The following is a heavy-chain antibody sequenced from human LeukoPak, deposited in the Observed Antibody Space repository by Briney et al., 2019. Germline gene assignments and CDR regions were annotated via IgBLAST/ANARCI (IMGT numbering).Heavy chain of an antibody. Sequence: GGSLRLSCAASGFIFSNYLMSWVRQAPGKGLEWVANMRQDGSEKYYVDSVKGRFTVSRDNAKNSQYLQMNSLGAEDTAVYYCAKEMGHSPHSSGTYWSDGGVGLDYWGQGTLVTVSS. CDR2: MRQDGSEK. CDR1: GFIFSNYL. CDR3: AKEMGHSPHSSGTYWSDGGVGLDY. V-gene: IGHV3-7*03. J-gene: IGHJ4*02. D-gene: IGHD3-10*01.